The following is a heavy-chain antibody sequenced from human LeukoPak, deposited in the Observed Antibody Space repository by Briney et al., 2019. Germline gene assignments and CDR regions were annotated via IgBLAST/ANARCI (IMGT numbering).Heavy chain of an antibody. CDR3: AKDGSHNDAFDI. D-gene: IGHD6-25*01. Sequence: GGSLRLSCAASGFTFSSYAMSWVRQAPGKGLEWVSAISGSGGSTYYADSVKGRFTISRDNSKNTLYLQMNSLRAKDTAVYYCAKDGSHNDAFDIWGQGTMVTVSS. V-gene: IGHV3-23*01. CDR2: ISGSGGST. CDR1: GFTFSSYA. J-gene: IGHJ3*02.